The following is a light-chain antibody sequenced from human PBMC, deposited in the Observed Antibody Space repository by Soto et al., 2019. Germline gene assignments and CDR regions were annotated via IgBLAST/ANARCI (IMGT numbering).Light chain of an antibody. J-gene: IGKJ5*01. Sequence: AIRMTQSPSSLSASTGDRVTITCRASQGISSYLAWYQQKPGKAPKLLIYAASTLQSGVPSRFSRSGSGTDFTLTISCLQSEDFATYYCQQYYSYPLTFGQGTRLEIK. CDR2: AAS. CDR1: QGISSY. CDR3: QQYYSYPLT. V-gene: IGKV1-8*01.